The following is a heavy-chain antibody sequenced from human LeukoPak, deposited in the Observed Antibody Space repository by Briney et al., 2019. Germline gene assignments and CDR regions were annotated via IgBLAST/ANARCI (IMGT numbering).Heavy chain of an antibody. Sequence: GGSLRLSCAPSGFTFSTYLMSWVRQAPGKGLEWVANIKQDGSDKYYVDSVKGRFTISRDNAKNSLFLQMNSLRAEDTAVYYSARVRCSSNGCFPDYWGQGTLVTVSS. J-gene: IGHJ4*02. CDR3: ARVRCSSNGCFPDY. CDR2: IKQDGSDK. CDR1: GFTFSTYL. V-gene: IGHV3-7*01. D-gene: IGHD2-2*01.